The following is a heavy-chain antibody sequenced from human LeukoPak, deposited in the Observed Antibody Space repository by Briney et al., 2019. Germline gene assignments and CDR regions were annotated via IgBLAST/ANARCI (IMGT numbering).Heavy chain of an antibody. D-gene: IGHD3-3*01. J-gene: IGHJ4*02. V-gene: IGHV1-8*01. CDR1: GYTFTSYD. CDR3: ARGNDFWIGYPNCYY. CDR2: MNLNSGNP. Sequence: GASVKLSCKASGYTFTSYDINGVRQAAGQGLEWRGWMNLNSGNPGYAPKFQGRVTMTRHTSISTAYMELSKLRSEDPAVYYCARGNDFWIGYPNCYYRGQGTLVTVSS.